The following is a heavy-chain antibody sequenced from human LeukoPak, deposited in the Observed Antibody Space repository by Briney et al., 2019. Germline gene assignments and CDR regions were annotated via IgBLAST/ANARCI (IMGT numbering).Heavy chain of an antibody. Sequence: SETLSLTCTVSGGSISSYYWSWIRQPPGKGLEWIAYISDIGGINYNPSLKSRVTISLDTSKDQFSLKLSSVTAADTAVYYCAGHHPRNTVDFWGQGTLVTVSS. D-gene: IGHD2-8*02. J-gene: IGHJ4*02. CDR3: AGHHPRNTVDF. CDR2: ISDIGGI. CDR1: GGSISSYY. V-gene: IGHV4-59*08.